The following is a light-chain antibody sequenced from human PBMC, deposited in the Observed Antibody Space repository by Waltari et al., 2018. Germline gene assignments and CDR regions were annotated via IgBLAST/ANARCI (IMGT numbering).Light chain of an antibody. V-gene: IGLV2-23*02. CDR2: EVS. J-gene: IGLJ2*01. Sequence: QSALTQPASVSGSPGQSITISCTGTSSDVGSYTLVSWYQQHPGKAPKLMIYEVSKRPSGFSNRFSGSKSGNTASLTISGLQAEDEADYYCCSYAGSSTFVFGGGTKLTVL. CDR1: SSDVGSYTL. CDR3: CSYAGSSTFV.